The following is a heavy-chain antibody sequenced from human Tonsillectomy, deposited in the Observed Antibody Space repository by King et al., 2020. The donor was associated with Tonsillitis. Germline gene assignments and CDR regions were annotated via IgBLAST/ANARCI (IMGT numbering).Heavy chain of an antibody. CDR3: AKTEPFWKIWVVPADKLDY. CDR2: IRYDGSNK. V-gene: IGHV3-30*02. J-gene: IGHJ4*02. Sequence: VQLVESGGGVVQPGGSLRLSCAASGFTFSRYGMHWVRQAPGKGLEWVAFIRYDGSNKYYADSVKGRFTISRDNSKNTLYLQMNSLRAEDTAVYYCAKTEPFWKIWVVPADKLDYWGQGTLVTVSS. CDR1: GFTFSRYG. D-gene: IGHD2-2*01.